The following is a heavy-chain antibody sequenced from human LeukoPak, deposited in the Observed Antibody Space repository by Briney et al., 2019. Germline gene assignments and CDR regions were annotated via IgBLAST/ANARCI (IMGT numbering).Heavy chain of an antibody. J-gene: IGHJ5*02. CDR1: GYSFTDYY. Sequence: GASVKVSCKTSGYSFTDYYMHWVRQAPGQGLEWMGWINPKSGGTSSAQKFQGRVTMTRDTSITTVYMEVSWLTSDDTAIYYCARADRLDGGPYLIGPWGQGTLSPSPQ. CDR3: ARADRLDGGPYLIGP. V-gene: IGHV1-2*02. D-gene: IGHD2-21*01. CDR2: INPKSGGT.